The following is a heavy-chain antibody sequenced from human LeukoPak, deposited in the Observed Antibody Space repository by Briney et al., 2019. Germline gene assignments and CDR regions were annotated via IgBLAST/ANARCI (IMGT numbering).Heavy chain of an antibody. CDR1: GFTFSSYS. CDR3: ARGRIAVAGRSKGAERYAFDI. D-gene: IGHD6-19*01. Sequence: PGGSLRLSCAASGFTFSSYSMNWVRQAPGKGLEWVSSISSSSSYIYYADSVKGRFTISRDNAKNSLYLQMNSLRAEDTAVYYCARGRIAVAGRSKGAERYAFDIWGQGTMVTVSS. V-gene: IGHV3-21*04. CDR2: ISSSSSYI. J-gene: IGHJ3*02.